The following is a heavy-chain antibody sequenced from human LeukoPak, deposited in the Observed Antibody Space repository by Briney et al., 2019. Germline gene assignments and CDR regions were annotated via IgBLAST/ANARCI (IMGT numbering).Heavy chain of an antibody. D-gene: IGHD6-19*01. CDR1: GFTFSSYA. CDR3: ARDSSGWYPIYYYYYYGMDV. CDR2: ISYDGSNK. Sequence: PGGSLRLSCAASGFTFSSYAMHWVRQAPGKGLEWVAVISYDGSNKYYADSVKGRFTISRDNSKNTLYLQMNSLRTEDTAVYYCARDSSGWYPIYYYYYYGMDVWGQGTTVTVSS. J-gene: IGHJ6*02. V-gene: IGHV3-30*04.